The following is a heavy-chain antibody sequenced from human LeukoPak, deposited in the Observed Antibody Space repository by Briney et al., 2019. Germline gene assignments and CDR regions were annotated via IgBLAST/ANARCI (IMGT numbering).Heavy chain of an antibody. D-gene: IGHD3-16*01. Sequence: SSETLSLTCTVSGGSISSYYWSWIRQPPGKGLEWIGYIYYSGSTYYNPSLKSRVTISVDTSKNQFSLKLSSVTAADTAVYYCARGFGTNYFDYWGQGTLVTVSS. J-gene: IGHJ4*02. V-gene: IGHV4-59*08. CDR3: ARGFGTNYFDY. CDR2: IYYSGST. CDR1: GGSISSYY.